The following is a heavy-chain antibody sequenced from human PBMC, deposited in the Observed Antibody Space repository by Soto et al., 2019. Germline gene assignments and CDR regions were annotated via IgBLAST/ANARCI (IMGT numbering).Heavy chain of an antibody. V-gene: IGHV3-30*04. D-gene: IGHD3-10*01. Sequence: GGSLRLSCAASGFTFSSYAMHWVRQAPGKGLEWVAVISYDGSNKYYADSVKGRFTISRDNSKNTLYLQMNSLRAEDTAVYYGARGQPQSWGVDAFDIWGQGTMVTVSS. CDR2: ISYDGSNK. J-gene: IGHJ3*02. CDR1: GFTFSSYA. CDR3: ARGQPQSWGVDAFDI.